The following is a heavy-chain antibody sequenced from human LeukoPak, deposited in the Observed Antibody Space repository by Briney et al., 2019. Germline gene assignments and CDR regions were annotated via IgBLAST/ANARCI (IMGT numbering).Heavy chain of an antibody. Sequence: PSETLSLTCTVSGGSISSSSYYWDWIRQPPGKGLEWIGSIYYSGSTYYNPSLKSRVTISVDTSKNQFSLKLSSVTAADTAVYYCARDRDWFDPWGQGTLVTVSS. V-gene: IGHV4-39*07. CDR1: GGSISSSSYY. J-gene: IGHJ5*02. CDR3: ARDRDWFDP. CDR2: IYYSGST.